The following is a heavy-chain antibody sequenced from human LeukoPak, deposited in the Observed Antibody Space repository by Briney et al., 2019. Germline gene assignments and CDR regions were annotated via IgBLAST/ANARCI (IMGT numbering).Heavy chain of an antibody. V-gene: IGHV4-59*08. D-gene: IGHD6-19*01. CDR3: ARHARPQWKPFDY. CDR2: IYYSGST. Sequence: SEALSLTCTVSGGSISSYYWSWIRQPPGKGLEWIGYIYYSGSTNYNPSLKSRVTISVDTSKNQFSLKLSSVTAADTAVYYCARHARPQWKPFDYWGQGTLVTVSS. J-gene: IGHJ4*02. CDR1: GGSISSYY.